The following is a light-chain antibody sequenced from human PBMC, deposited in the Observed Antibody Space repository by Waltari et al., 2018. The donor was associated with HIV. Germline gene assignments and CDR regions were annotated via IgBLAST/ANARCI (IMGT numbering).Light chain of an antibody. Sequence: VMTLPPATLSVPPGQRGTLSCRASQNIGMNLAWYQRRPGRSPRLLVYGAYSRATGVPARFSGTGSGTEFTLTISSLQSEDFAVYFCQQYNDWPLTFGGGTIV. CDR3: QQYNDWPLT. J-gene: IGKJ4*01. CDR1: QNIGMN. CDR2: GAY. V-gene: IGKV3-15*01.